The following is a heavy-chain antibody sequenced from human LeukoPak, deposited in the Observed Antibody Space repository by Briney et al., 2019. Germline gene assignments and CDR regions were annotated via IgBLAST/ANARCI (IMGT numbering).Heavy chain of an antibody. V-gene: IGHV1-69*05. D-gene: IGHD2-15*01. CDR2: IIPIFGTA. Sequence: ASVKVSCKASGGTFSSYAISWVRQAPGQGLEWMGGIIPIFGTANYAQRFQGRVTITTDESTSTAYMELSSLRSEDTAVYYCAREAPYCSGGSCYGHYYYYMDVWGKGTTVTVSS. CDR1: GGTFSSYA. CDR3: AREAPYCSGGSCYGHYYYYMDV. J-gene: IGHJ6*03.